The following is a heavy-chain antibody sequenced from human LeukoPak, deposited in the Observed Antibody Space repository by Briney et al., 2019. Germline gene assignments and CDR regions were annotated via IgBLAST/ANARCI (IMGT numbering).Heavy chain of an antibody. CDR3: AKGDGTTVVRAPFDY. V-gene: IGHV3-30*02. D-gene: IGHD4-23*01. CDR1: GFTFSSYG. CDR2: IRYDGSNK. Sequence: GGSLRLSCAASGFTFSSYGMHWVRQAPGKGLEWVAFIRYDGSNKYYADSVKGRFTISRDNSKNTLYLQMNSLRAEDTAVYYCAKGDGTTVVRAPFDYWGQGTLVTVSS. J-gene: IGHJ4*02.